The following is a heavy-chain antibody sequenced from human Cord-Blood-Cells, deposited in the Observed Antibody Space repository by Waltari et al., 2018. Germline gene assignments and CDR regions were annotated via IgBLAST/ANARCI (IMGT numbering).Heavy chain of an antibody. Sequence: QVQLQQWGAGLLKPSETLSLTCAVYGGSSSGYYWSWIRQPPGKGLELIGEINHSGSTNYNPSLKSRVTISVDTSKNQFSLKLSSVTAADTAVYYCARGRSGYYYPDYWGQGTLVTVSS. CDR3: ARGRSGYYYPDY. CDR1: GGSSSGYY. J-gene: IGHJ4*02. D-gene: IGHD3-3*01. CDR2: INHSGST. V-gene: IGHV4-34*01.